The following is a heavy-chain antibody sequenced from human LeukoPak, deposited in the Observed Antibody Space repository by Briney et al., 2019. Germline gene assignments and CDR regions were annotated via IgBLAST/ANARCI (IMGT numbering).Heavy chain of an antibody. CDR3: ASGESVTTLDY. D-gene: IGHD3-10*01. V-gene: IGHV4-30-2*01. Sequence: SETLSLTCAVSGGSISSGGYSWSWIRQPPGKGLEWIGYIYHSGSTYYNPSLKSRVTISVDTSKNQFSLKLSSVTAADTAVYYCASGESVTTLDYWGQGTLVTVSS. J-gene: IGHJ4*02. CDR1: GGSISSGGYS. CDR2: IYHSGST.